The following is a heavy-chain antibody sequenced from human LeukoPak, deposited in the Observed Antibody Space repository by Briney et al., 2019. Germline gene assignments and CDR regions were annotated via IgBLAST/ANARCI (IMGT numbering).Heavy chain of an antibody. CDR2: IIPIFGTA. D-gene: IGHD5-12*01. V-gene: IGHV1-69*13. CDR3: ARGRIVATISVNWFDP. CDR1: GGTFSSYA. Sequence: ASVKVSCKASGGTFSSYAISWVRQAPGQGLEWMGGIIPIFGTANYAQKFQGRVTITADESTSTAYMELSSLRSEDTAVYYCARGRIVATISVNWFDPWGQGTLVTVSS. J-gene: IGHJ5*02.